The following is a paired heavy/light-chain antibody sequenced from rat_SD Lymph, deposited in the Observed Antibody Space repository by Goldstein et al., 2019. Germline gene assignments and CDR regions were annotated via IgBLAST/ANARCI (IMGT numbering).Heavy chain of an antibody. CDR1: GFTFSDYN. J-gene: IGHJ2*01. CDR3: ATHPIGNNSFDY. V-gene: IGHV5S10*01. Sequence: EVQLVESGGGLVQPGRSLKLSCAASGFTFSDYNMAWVRQAPKKGLEWVATIIYDGSRTYYRDSVKGRFTISRDNAKSTLYLQMDSLRSEDTATYYCATHPIGNNSFDYWGQGVMVTVSS. CDR2: IIYDGSRT. D-gene: IGHD1-10*01.
Light chain of an antibody. CDR2: RAS. CDR1: QSVSISRYNL. CDR3: QQSRESPPT. J-gene: IGKJ1*01. Sequence: DIVLTQSPALAVSLGQRATISCRASQSVSISRYNLMHWYQQKPGQQPKLLIYRASNLASGIPARFSGSGSGTDFTLTINPVQADDIATYYCQQSRESPPTFGGGTKLELK. V-gene: IGKV3S19*01.